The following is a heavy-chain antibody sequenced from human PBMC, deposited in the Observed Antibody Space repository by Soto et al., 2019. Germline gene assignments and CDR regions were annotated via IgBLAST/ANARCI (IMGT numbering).Heavy chain of an antibody. CDR3: ARDRGGAGATDY. CDR1: GFTFSNSG. D-gene: IGHD1-26*01. V-gene: IGHV3-48*02. J-gene: IGHJ4*02. CDR2: ISSSSSTI. Sequence: GGSLRLSCAASGFTFSNSGMNWVRQAPGKGLEWVAYISSSSSTIRYADSVKGRFTISRDNAKNSLFLQMNSLRDEDTAVYYCARDRGGAGATDYWGQGTLVTVSS.